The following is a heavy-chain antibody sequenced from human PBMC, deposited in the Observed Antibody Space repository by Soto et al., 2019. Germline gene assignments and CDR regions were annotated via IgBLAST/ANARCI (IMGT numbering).Heavy chain of an antibody. CDR3: AREGPGYSYGFCAFDI. Sequence: EVQLVESGEGLVQPGGSLILSCAASGFTFSSYWMSWVRQAPGKGLEWVANIKQDGSEKYYVDSVKGRFTISRDNAKNSLYLQMNSLRAEDTAVYYCAREGPGYSYGFCAFDIWGQGTMVTVSS. CDR1: GFTFSSYW. J-gene: IGHJ3*02. V-gene: IGHV3-7*01. CDR2: IKQDGSEK. D-gene: IGHD5-18*01.